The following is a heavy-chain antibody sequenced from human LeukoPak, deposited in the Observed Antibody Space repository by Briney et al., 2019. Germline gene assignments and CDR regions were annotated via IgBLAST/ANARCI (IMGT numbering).Heavy chain of an antibody. D-gene: IGHD6-13*01. CDR3: ARVELANWFDP. CDR2: INYSGST. Sequence: PSETLSLTCIVSGGSISSYYWSWIRQPPGKGLEWIGYINYSGSTNYNPSLKSRVTISVDTSKNQFSLKLSSVTAADTAVYYCARVELANWFDPWGQGTLVTVSS. CDR1: GGSISSYY. V-gene: IGHV4-59*01. J-gene: IGHJ5*02.